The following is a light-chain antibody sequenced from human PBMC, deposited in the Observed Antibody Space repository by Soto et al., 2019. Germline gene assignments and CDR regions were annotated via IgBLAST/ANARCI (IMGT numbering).Light chain of an antibody. CDR3: QQCSNWPPLT. CDR2: AAS. V-gene: IGKV3-15*01. Sequence: EIVMTQSPATLSVSPGERATLSCRASQSVSSNLAWYQQNPGQAPRLLIYAASSRATGVPARFSGSGSGTEFTLTISSLQSEDFAVYYCQQCSNWPPLTFGGGTKVEIK. J-gene: IGKJ4*01. CDR1: QSVSSN.